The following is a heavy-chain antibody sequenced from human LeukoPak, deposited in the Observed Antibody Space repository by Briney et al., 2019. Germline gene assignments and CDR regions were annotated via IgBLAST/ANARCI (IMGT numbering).Heavy chain of an antibody. Sequence: SETLSLTCTVSGGSISSXSYYWGWIRQPXXXXXXXXXXXXNSGSTYYNPSLKIPIPISVAPSKNQFSLKLSSVPAAETAAYFCARHLLVSRYIIGDYGMDVWGQGTTVTVSS. D-gene: IGHD5-12*01. V-gene: IGHV4-39*01. CDR1: GGSISSXSYY. CDR3: ARHLLVSRYIIGDYGMDV. J-gene: IGHJ6*02. CDR2: XXNSGST.